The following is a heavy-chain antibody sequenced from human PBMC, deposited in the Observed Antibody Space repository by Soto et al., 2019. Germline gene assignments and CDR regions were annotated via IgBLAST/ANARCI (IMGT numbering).Heavy chain of an antibody. CDR2: ISYDGSNK. CDR3: ARDRDSVYGEYGSAFGI. CDR1: GFTFSSYA. D-gene: IGHD4-17*01. Sequence: QVQLVESGGGVVQPGRSLRLSCAASGFTFSSYAMHWVRQAPGKGLEWVAVISYDGSNKYYADSVKGRFTISRDNSKNTLYLQMNSLRAEETDVYYCARDRDSVYGEYGSAFGIWGQGKTVTVSS. J-gene: IGHJ3*02. V-gene: IGHV3-30-3*01.